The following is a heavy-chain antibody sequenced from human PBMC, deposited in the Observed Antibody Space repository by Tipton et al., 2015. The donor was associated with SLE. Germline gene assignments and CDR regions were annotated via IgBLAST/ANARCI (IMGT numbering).Heavy chain of an antibody. CDR3: ARFDYSNWGDY. Sequence: TLSLTCTVSGDSINSDGYFWTWIRQPPGKGLEWIGYIYYSGSTYYNPSLQSRLTMSVDTSRNQFSLKLTSVTAADTAVYFCARFDYSNWGDYWGQGTLVTVSS. CDR2: IYYSGST. D-gene: IGHD4-11*01. J-gene: IGHJ4*02. CDR1: GDSINSDGYF. V-gene: IGHV4-31*03.